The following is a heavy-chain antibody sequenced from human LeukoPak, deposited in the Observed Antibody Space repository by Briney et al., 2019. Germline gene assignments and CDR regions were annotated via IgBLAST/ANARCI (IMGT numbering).Heavy chain of an antibody. CDR3: ARDLNWGNIY. CDR2: INPNSGGT. J-gene: IGHJ4*02. Sequence: GASVKVSCKASGGTFSSYAISWVRQAPGQGLEWMGRINPNSGGTNYAQNFHGRVTMARDTSISTAYLDLSRLSSDDTAVYYCARDLNWGNIYWGQGTLVTVSS. CDR1: GGTFSSYA. D-gene: IGHD7-27*01. V-gene: IGHV1-2*06.